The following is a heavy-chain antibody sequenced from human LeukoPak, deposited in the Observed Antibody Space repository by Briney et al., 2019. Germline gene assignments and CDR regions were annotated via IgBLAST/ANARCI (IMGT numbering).Heavy chain of an antibody. V-gene: IGHV4-61*10. CDR2: IYNSGST. J-gene: IGHJ6*03. CDR1: GCSISSSSYS. Sequence: SETLSLTCNVSGCSISSSSYSWSRIRQPAGKGLEWIGSIYNSGSTNYNPSLKSRVTISVDTSKNQFSLKLSSVTAADTAVYYWARRGYYMDVWGKGSTVTVSS. CDR3: ARRGYYMDV.